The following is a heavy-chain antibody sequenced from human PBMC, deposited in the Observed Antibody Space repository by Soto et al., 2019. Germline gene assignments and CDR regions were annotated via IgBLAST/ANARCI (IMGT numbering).Heavy chain of an antibody. D-gene: IGHD3-22*01. CDR2: IYYSGST. J-gene: IGHJ2*01. CDR3: ARGYYYDSSGYYYYWYFDL. CDR1: GSSISSYY. Sequence: SETLSLTCTVSGSSISSYYWSWIRQPPGKGLEWIGYIYYSGSTNYNPSLKSRVTISVDTSKNHFSLKLSSVTAADTAVYYCARGYYYDSSGYYYYWYFDLWGRGTLVT. V-gene: IGHV4-59*01.